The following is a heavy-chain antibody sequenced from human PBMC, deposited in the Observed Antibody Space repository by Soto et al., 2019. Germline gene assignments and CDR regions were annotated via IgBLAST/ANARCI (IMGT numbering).Heavy chain of an antibody. CDR3: AGGNFRY. J-gene: IGHJ4*02. V-gene: IGHV1-8*02. CDR1: GYNFNTFD. CDR2: MNPNSGNT. Sequence: ASVKVSCKASGYNFNTFDIYWVRQATGHGLEWMGWMNPNSGNTGYAQELRGRVTMTRSTSNTAAYMELTSLTSDDTGVYYCAGGNFRYWGQGTLVTVSS.